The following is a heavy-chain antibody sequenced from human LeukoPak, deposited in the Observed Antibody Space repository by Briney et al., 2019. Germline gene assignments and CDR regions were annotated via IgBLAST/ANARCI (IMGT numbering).Heavy chain of an antibody. CDR3: ARDYDSSGYSDAFDI. D-gene: IGHD3-22*01. J-gene: IGHJ3*02. CDR1: GFTFDDYG. CDR2: INWNGGST. V-gene: IGHV3-20*04. Sequence: GGSLRLSCAASGFTFDDYGMSWVRHAPGKGLEWVSGINWNGGSTGYADSVKGRFTISRDNAKNSLYLQMNRLRAEDTALYYCARDYDSSGYSDAFDIWGQGTMVTVSS.